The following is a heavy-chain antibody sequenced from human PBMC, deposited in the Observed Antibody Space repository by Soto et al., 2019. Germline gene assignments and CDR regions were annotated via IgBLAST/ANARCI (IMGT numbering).Heavy chain of an antibody. D-gene: IGHD3-3*01. CDR2: IWYDGSNK. CDR3: ARDTTIFGVAPADY. V-gene: IGHV3-33*01. Sequence: GGSLRLSCAASGFTFSSYGMHWVRQAPGKGLEWVAVIWYDGSNKYYADSVKGRFTISRDNSKNTLYLQMNSLRAEDTAVYYCARDTTIFGVAPADYWGQGTLVTVSS. CDR1: GFTFSSYG. J-gene: IGHJ4*02.